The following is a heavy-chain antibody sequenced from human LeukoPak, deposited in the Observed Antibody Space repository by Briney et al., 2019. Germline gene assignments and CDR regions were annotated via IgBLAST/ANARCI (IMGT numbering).Heavy chain of an antibody. CDR3: AREGPETYNFDF. J-gene: IGHJ4*02. Sequence: SVKVSCKASGFTFTSSAVQWVRQARGQRLEWIGWIVVGSGNTNYAQKFQGRVTMTRDTSTSAVYMELSSLRSEDTAVYYCAREGPETYNFDFWGQGTQVTVSS. D-gene: IGHD5-18*01. CDR1: GFTFTSSA. CDR2: IVVGSGNT. V-gene: IGHV1-58*01.